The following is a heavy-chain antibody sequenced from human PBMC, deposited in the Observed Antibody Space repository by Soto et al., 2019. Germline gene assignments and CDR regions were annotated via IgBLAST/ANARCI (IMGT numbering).Heavy chain of an antibody. CDR1: GFSFNIYS. CDR2: ISSSSSYI. D-gene: IGHD2-2*01. CDR3: ATNCGTTTCYLRAFDM. J-gene: IGHJ3*02. Sequence: GGSLRLSCAASGFSFNIYSMNWGRQAPGKGLEWVSSISSSSSYIYYADSVKGRFTISRDNAKNSLYLQMNSLRAEDTAVYHCATNCGTTTCYLRAFDMWGQGTMVTVSS. V-gene: IGHV3-21*01.